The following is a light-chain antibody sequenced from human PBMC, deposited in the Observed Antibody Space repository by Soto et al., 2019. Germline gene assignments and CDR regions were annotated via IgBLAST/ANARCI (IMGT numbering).Light chain of an antibody. Sequence: EIVLTQSPGTLSLSPGERATLSCRASQSVSSSYLAWYQQEPGQAPRLLIYGSYHRATGIPDRFSGSGSGTDFSLTISRLEPEDFAVYYCQQYGDSLSITFGQGTRLEIK. CDR2: GSY. CDR1: QSVSSSY. J-gene: IGKJ5*01. CDR3: QQYGDSLSIT. V-gene: IGKV3-20*01.